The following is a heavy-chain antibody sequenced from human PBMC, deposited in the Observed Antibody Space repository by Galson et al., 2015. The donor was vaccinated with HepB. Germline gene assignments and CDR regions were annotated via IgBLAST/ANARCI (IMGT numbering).Heavy chain of an antibody. D-gene: IGHD2-2*01. J-gene: IGHJ5*02. V-gene: IGHV1-69*13. CDR1: GGTFSSYA. CDR2: IIPIFGTA. Sequence: SVKVSCKASGGTFSSYAISWVRQAPGQGLEWLGGIIPIFGTANYAQKFQGRVTITADESTSTAYMELSSLRSEDTAVYYCARDRWGPEGVVPEGGNWFDPWGQGTLVTVSS. CDR3: ARDRWGPEGVVPEGGNWFDP.